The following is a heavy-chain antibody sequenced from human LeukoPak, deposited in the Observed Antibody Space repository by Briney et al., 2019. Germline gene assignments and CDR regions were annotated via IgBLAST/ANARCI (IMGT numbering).Heavy chain of an antibody. V-gene: IGHV4-61*02. CDR2: VYSSGTT. D-gene: IGHD3-9*01. Sequence: SKTLSLTCTVSGDSISSGNYYWSWIRQPAGKGLEWIGRVYSSGTTNYNPSLKSRVTISVDTSKNQFSLKLSSVTAADTAVYYCAADVLRYFSSSDYWGQGTLVTVSS. J-gene: IGHJ4*02. CDR3: AADVLRYFSSSDY. CDR1: GDSISSGNYY.